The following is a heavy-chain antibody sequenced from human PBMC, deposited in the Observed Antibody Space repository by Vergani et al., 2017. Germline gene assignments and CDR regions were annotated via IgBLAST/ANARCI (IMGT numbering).Heavy chain of an antibody. J-gene: IGHJ3*02. CDR1: RFTFRNAW. CDR2: IKSKTDGGTT. Sequence: ELQLLESGGGFIKPGGSLRLSCTASRFTFRNAWMGWVRQAPGKGLEWVGRIKSKTDGGTTDYAAPVKGRFTISRDDSKDTLYLQMNSLKSADTAVYYCNKLGPADSFDIWGQGTMVTVSS. D-gene: IGHD6-25*01. CDR3: NKLGPADSFDI. V-gene: IGHV3-15*01.